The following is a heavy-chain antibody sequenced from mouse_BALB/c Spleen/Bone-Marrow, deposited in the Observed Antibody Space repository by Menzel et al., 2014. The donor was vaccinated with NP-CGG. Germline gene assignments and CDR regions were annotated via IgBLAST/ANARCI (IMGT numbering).Heavy chain of an antibody. CDR2: INPDSSMI. Sequence: EVMLVESGGGLVQPGGSLKISCAASGFDFSRYWMNWVRQAPGKGLVWIGEINPDSSMINYTPSLKDKFIISRDNAKNTLFLQMSKVKSEDTALYYCARPETGSWFAYWGQGTLVTVSA. CDR3: ARPETGSWFAY. CDR1: GFDFSRYW. D-gene: IGHD4-1*01. V-gene: IGHV4-1*02. J-gene: IGHJ3*01.